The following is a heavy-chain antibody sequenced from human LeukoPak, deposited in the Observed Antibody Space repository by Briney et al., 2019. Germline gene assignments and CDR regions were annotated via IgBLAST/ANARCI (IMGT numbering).Heavy chain of an antibody. CDR3: ARHIVATFNFDY. D-gene: IGHD5-12*01. CDR1: GGSISSSSYY. CDR2: MYYSGST. Sequence: PSETLSLTCSVSGGSISSSSYYWGWIRQPPGKGPEWIGSMYYSGSTYYNPSPKSRVTISVDTSKNQFSLKLSSVTAADTAVYYCARHIVATFNFDYWGQGTLVTVSS. J-gene: IGHJ4*02. V-gene: IGHV4-39*01.